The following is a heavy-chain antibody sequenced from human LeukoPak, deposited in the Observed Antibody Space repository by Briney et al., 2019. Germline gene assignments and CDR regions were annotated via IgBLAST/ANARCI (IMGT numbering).Heavy chain of an antibody. CDR2: IYPGDSDT. CDR1: GYSFTSYW. Sequence: GKSLRISCKGCGYSFTSYWIGWVRQMPGKGLEWMGIIYPGDSDTRYSPSFQGQVTISADKSISTAYLQWSSLKASDTAMYYCARLGSGSYYSLSDFDYWGQGTLVTVSS. D-gene: IGHD1-26*01. V-gene: IGHV5-51*01. J-gene: IGHJ4*02. CDR3: ARLGSGSYYSLSDFDY.